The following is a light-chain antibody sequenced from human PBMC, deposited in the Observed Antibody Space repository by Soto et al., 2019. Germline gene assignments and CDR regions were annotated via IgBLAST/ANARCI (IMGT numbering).Light chain of an antibody. CDR3: QQHDNWPQT. V-gene: IGKV3-15*01. CDR1: QSVSSY. CDR2: DAS. Sequence: EIVMTQFSATLSVSPGERATLSCGASQSVSSYLAWYQQKPGQAPRLLIHDASTRAPGIPARFSGSGSGTDFTLTISSLQSEDFAVYYCQQHDNWPQTFGQGTKVDIK. J-gene: IGKJ1*01.